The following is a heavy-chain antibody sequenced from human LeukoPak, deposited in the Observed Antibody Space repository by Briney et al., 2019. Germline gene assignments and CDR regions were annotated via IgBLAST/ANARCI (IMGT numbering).Heavy chain of an antibody. Sequence: SETLSLTCTVSGGSISSGSYYWSWIRQPAGQGLEYIGRMYTSGSTNYNPSLKSRVTISVDTSKNQFSLRLSSVTAADTAVYYCARDVRDCSGGSCYRPFDYWGQGTLVTVSS. D-gene: IGHD2-15*01. CDR3: ARDVRDCSGGSCYRPFDY. CDR2: MYTSGST. J-gene: IGHJ4*02. CDR1: GGSISSGSYY. V-gene: IGHV4-61*02.